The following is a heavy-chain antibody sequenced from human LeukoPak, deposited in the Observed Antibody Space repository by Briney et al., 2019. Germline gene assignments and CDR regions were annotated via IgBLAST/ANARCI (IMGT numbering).Heavy chain of an antibody. CDR2: IRSKTNRFAT. Sequence: GGSLRLSCAASGFTFSGSAMHWVRQASGRGLEWVGRIRSKTNRFATAYAASVKGRFNISRDDSKNTAYLQMNSLKTEDTAVYYCARRLSGSYFFDYWGQGTLVTVSS. CDR3: ARRLSGSYFFDY. D-gene: IGHD1-26*01. CDR1: GFTFSGSA. V-gene: IGHV3-73*01. J-gene: IGHJ4*02.